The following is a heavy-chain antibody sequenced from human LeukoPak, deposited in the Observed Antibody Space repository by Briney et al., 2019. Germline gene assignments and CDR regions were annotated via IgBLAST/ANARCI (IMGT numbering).Heavy chain of an antibody. CDR3: TTHLREGDQNY. CDR2: IYSGGST. Sequence: GGSLRLSCAASGFTVSSNYMSWVRQAPGKGLEWVSVIYSGGSTYYADSVKGRFTISRDNSKNTLYLQMNSLRAEDTAVYYCTTHLREGDQNYWGQGTLVTVSS. J-gene: IGHJ4*02. D-gene: IGHD2-21*02. V-gene: IGHV3-66*04. CDR1: GFTVSSNY.